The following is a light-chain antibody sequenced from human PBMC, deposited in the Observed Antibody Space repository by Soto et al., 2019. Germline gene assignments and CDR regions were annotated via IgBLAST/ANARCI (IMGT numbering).Light chain of an antibody. J-gene: IGLJ2*01. V-gene: IGLV3-21*04. CDR1: NIGDRS. Sequence: SSELTQPPSVSVAPGKTASISCGGSNIGDRSVHWYQQKPGQAPVLVIYFDDDRPSGIPERFSGSNSENTATLTISRVEAGDEADYFCQVWDSTRDVVVFGGGTQLTVL. CDR3: QVWDSTRDVVV. CDR2: FDD.